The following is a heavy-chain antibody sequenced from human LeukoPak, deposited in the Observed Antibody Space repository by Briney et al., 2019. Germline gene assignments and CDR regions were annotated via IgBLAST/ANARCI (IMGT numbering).Heavy chain of an antibody. CDR1: GRSFSGYY. Sequence: PSETLSLTCAVYGRSFSGYYWSWIRQPPGKGLEWIGEINHSGSTNYNPSLKSRVTISVDTSKNQFSLKLSSVTAADTAVYYCARGKVIHQLLFSCYGDYYMDGWGKGTSVTVSS. J-gene: IGHJ6*03. CDR3: ARGKVIHQLLFSCYGDYYMDG. CDR2: INHSGST. D-gene: IGHD2-2*01. V-gene: IGHV4-34*01.